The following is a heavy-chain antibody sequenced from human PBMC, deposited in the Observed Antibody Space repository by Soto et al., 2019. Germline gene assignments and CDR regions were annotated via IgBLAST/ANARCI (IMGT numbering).Heavy chain of an antibody. CDR1: GGSISSYY. J-gene: IGHJ6*02. Sequence: ASETLSLTCTVSGGSISSYYWSWIRQPPGKGLEWIGYIYYSGSTNYNPSLKSRVTISVDTSKNQFSLKLSSVTAADTAVYYCARDSWNRGGMDVWGQGATVTVSS. V-gene: IGHV4-59*01. CDR2: IYYSGST. CDR3: ARDSWNRGGMDV. D-gene: IGHD1-1*01.